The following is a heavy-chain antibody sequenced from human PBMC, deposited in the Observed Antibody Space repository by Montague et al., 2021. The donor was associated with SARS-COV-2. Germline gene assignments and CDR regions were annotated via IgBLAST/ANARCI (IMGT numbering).Heavy chain of an antibody. V-gene: IGHV6-1*01. CDR3: ISGREGNYNVMDV. Sequence: CAISGDSVSSNSATWNWVRQSPSRGLEWLGRTYYRSKWYNDYAVSVRGRVTINPDTSKNQFSLQLNSVTTEDTAIYYCISGREGNYNVMDVWGQGTTVTVSS. J-gene: IGHJ6*02. D-gene: IGHD1-1*01. CDR2: TYYRSKWYN. CDR1: GDSVSSNSAT.